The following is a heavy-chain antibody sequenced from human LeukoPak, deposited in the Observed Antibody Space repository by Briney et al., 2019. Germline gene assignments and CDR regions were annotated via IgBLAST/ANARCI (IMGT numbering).Heavy chain of an antibody. Sequence: SETLSLTRAVYGGSFSGYYWSWIRQPPGQGLEWIGEINHSGSTNCNPSLKSRVTISVDTSKNQFSLKMTSVTAADTAVYYCARAAEGGSYYLNYWGQGTLVTVSS. J-gene: IGHJ4*02. D-gene: IGHD1-26*01. V-gene: IGHV4-34*01. CDR3: ARAAEGGSYYLNY. CDR2: INHSGST. CDR1: GGSFSGYY.